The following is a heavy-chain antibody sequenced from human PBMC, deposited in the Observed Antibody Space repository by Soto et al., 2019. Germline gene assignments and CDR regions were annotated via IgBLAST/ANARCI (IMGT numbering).Heavy chain of an antibody. CDR2: IDPDDSYN. CDR1: GNSFTNYW. V-gene: IGHV5-10-1*01. J-gene: IGHJ4*02. CDR3: ARHLKSAYLIVPGASDY. Sequence: GESLKISCQASGNSFTNYWISWVRQMPGKGLEWVGRIDPDDSYNNYSPPFQGHVTISVDKSISTAFLQWNSLKASDTGIYYCARHLKSAYLIVPGASDYWGQGTLVTVSS. D-gene: IGHD3-16*01.